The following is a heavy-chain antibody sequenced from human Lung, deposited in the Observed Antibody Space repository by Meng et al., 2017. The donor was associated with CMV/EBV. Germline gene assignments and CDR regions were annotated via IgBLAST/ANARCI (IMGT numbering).Heavy chain of an antibody. CDR2: INEDGSEK. CDR3: TKLFDY. Sequence: GGSLRLSCAASGFTIGNYWMTWVRRAPGKGLEWLANINEDGSEKNYVDSVKGRFTISRDNAKNLVYLHMNRLRVEDTAVYFCTKLFDYWGKGTLVTVSS. V-gene: IGHV3-7*01. CDR1: GFTIGNYW. J-gene: IGHJ4*02.